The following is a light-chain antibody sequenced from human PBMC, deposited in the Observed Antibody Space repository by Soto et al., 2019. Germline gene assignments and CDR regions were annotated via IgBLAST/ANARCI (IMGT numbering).Light chain of an antibody. CDR2: SAS. CDR1: QSVSSSY. CDR3: QQFGRSPWT. Sequence: EILLTQSPGTLSLCPGEGSTLSCGASQSVSSSYLAWYQQKPGQAPRLLIYSASNRAAGVPDRFSGSGSGADFSLTISRLEPEDFAVYYCQQFGRSPWTFGQGTKVDIK. V-gene: IGKV3-20*01. J-gene: IGKJ1*01.